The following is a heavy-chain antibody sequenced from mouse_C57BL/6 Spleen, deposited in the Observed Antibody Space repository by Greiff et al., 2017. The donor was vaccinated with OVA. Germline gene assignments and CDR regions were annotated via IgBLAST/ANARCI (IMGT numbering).Heavy chain of an antibody. CDR2: IHPNSGST. CDR1: GYTFTSYW. CDR3: ARYDYDEGDYFDY. J-gene: IGHJ2*01. D-gene: IGHD2-4*01. V-gene: IGHV1-64*01. Sequence: QVQLKQPGAELVKPGASVKLSCKASGYTFTSYWMHWVKQRPGQGLEWIGMIHPNSGSTNYNEKFKSKATLTVDKSSSTAYMQLSSLTSEDSAVYYCARYDYDEGDYFDYWGQGTTLTVSS.